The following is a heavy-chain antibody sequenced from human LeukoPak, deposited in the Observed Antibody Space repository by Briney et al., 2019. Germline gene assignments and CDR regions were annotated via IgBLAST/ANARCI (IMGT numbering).Heavy chain of an antibody. J-gene: IGHJ4*02. CDR2: IKEDGSEK. CDR3: ARVHGAYPIDY. Sequence: GGSLRVSCAASGFTFSSSWMSWVRQAPGKGLEWVTNIKEDGSEKYYMDSVKGRFTISRDNAKNSVYLQMNSLGVEDTAVYYCARVHGAYPIDYWGQGTLVTVSS. D-gene: IGHD4/OR15-4a*01. V-gene: IGHV3-7*01. CDR1: GFTFSSSW.